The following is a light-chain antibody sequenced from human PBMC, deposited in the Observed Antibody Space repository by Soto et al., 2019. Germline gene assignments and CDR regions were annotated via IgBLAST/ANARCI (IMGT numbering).Light chain of an antibody. CDR3: QTWGTGFWV. J-gene: IGLJ3*02. Sequence: QPVLTQSPSASASLGASVKLTCTLSSGHSSYAIAWHQQQPEKGPRYLMKLNSDGSHSKGDVIPDRFSGSSSGTERYLTISSLQSEDEADYYCQTWGTGFWVFGGGTKLTVL. V-gene: IGLV4-69*01. CDR2: LNSDGSH. CDR1: SGHSSYA.